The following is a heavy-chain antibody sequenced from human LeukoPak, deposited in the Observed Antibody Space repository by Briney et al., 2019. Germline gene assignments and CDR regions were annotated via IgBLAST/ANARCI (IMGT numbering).Heavy chain of an antibody. V-gene: IGHV4-31*03. Sequence: SETLSLTCTVSGGSISSGGYYWSWIRQHPGKGLEWIVYIYYSGSTYYNPSLKSRVTISVDTSKNQFSLKLSSVTAADTAVYYCASGGGYSGYDPGWNLDYWGQGTLVTVSS. D-gene: IGHD5-12*01. J-gene: IGHJ4*02. CDR2: IYYSGST. CDR1: GGSISSGGYY. CDR3: ASGGGYSGYDPGWNLDY.